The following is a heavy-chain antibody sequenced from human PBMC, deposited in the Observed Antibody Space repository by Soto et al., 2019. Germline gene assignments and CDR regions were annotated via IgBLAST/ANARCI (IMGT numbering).Heavy chain of an antibody. CDR1: GGSISSYY. V-gene: IGHV4-4*07. CDR3: AREMIGITMVRGVMWNYYYGMDV. D-gene: IGHD3-10*01. J-gene: IGHJ6*02. Sequence: PSETLSLTCTVSGGSISSYYWSWIRQPAGKGLEWIGRIYTSGSTNYNPSLKSRVTMSVDTSKNQFSLKLSSVTAADTAVYYCAREMIGITMVRGVMWNYYYGMDVWGQGTTVT. CDR2: IYTSGST.